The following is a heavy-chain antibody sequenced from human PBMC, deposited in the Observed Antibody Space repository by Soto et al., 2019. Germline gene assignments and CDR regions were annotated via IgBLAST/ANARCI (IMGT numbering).Heavy chain of an antibody. CDR2: INAGNGNT. D-gene: IGHD2-21*02. CDR3: ARSIVVVTAAHY. J-gene: IGHJ4*02. Sequence: QVQLVQSGAEVKKPGASVKVSCKASGYTFTSYAMHWVRQAPGQRLERMGWINAGNGNTKYSQKFQGRVTITRDTSASTAYMELSSLRSEDTAVYYCARSIVVVTAAHYWGQGTLVTVSS. V-gene: IGHV1-3*01. CDR1: GYTFTSYA.